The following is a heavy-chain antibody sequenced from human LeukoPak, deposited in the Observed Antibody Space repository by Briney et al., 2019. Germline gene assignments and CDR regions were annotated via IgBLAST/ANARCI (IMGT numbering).Heavy chain of an antibody. CDR3: ARTAIIYGAGTYYIDC. Sequence: GSLRLSCAASGFTFSSYSMNWVRQAPGKGLEWVSYISSSSTIYYADSVKGRFTISRDDAKNSLYLQMNSLRAEDTAVYYCARTAIIYGAGTYYIDCWGQGTLVTVSS. CDR2: ISSSSTI. CDR1: GFTFSSYS. V-gene: IGHV3-48*04. D-gene: IGHD3-10*01. J-gene: IGHJ4*02.